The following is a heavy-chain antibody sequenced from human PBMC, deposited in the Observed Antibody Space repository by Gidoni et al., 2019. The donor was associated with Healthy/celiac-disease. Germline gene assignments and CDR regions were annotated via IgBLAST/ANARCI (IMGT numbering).Heavy chain of an antibody. Sequence: QLQLQESGPGLVKPSETLSLTCTVSGGSIRSSRYYWGWIRQPPGKGLGWIGSIYYSGSTYYNPSLKSRVTISVDTSKNQFSLKLSSVTAADTAVYYCARRGPSGSGWYEVSWFDPWGQGTLVTVSS. CDR2: IYYSGST. CDR1: GGSIRSSRYY. CDR3: ARRGPSGSGWYEVSWFDP. D-gene: IGHD6-19*01. V-gene: IGHV4-39*07. J-gene: IGHJ5*02.